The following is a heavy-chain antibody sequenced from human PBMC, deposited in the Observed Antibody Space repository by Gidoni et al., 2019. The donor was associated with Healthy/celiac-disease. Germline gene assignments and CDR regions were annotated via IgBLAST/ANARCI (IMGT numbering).Heavy chain of an antibody. CDR2: ISSSSSYI. V-gene: IGHV3-21*01. Sequence: EVQLVESGGGLVKPGGSLRLSCAASGFTFGSYSMNWVRQAPGKGLEWVSSISSSSSYIYYADSVKGRFTISRDNAKNSLYLQMNSLRAEDTAVYYCARDSNYYDSYWFDPWGQGTLVTVSS. CDR3: ARDSNYYDSYWFDP. D-gene: IGHD3-22*01. J-gene: IGHJ5*02. CDR1: GFTFGSYS.